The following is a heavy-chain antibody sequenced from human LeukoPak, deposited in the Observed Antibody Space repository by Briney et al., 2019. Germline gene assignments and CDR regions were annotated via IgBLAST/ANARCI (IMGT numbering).Heavy chain of an antibody. D-gene: IGHD5-12*01. V-gene: IGHV3-7*01. CDR1: GFTFSSYW. CDR2: IKQDGSEK. Sequence: GGSLRLSCAASGFTFSSYWMSWVRQAPRKGLEWVANIKQDGSEKYYVDSVRGRFTISRDNAKNSLYLQMNSLRAEDTAVYYCARARNSGYDWYFDYWGQGTLVTVSS. CDR3: ARARNSGYDWYFDY. J-gene: IGHJ4*02.